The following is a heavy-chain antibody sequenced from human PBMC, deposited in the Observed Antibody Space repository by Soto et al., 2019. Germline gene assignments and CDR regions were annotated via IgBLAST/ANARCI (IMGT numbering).Heavy chain of an antibody. Sequence: ASVKVSCKASGYTFTSYGISWVRQAPGQGLEWIGWISAYNGNTNYAQKLQGRVTMTTDTSTSTAYMELRSLRSDDTAVYYCARAPYSSSWYYYYYGMDVWGQGTTVTVSS. CDR1: GYTFTSYG. V-gene: IGHV1-18*01. D-gene: IGHD6-13*01. CDR3: ARAPYSSSWYYYYYGMDV. CDR2: ISAYNGNT. J-gene: IGHJ6*02.